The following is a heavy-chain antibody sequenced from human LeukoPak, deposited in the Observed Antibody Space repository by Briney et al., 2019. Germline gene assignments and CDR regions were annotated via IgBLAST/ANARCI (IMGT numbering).Heavy chain of an antibody. Sequence: SETLSLTCTVSGGSISSGGYYWSWIRQHPGKGLEWIGYIYYSGSTYYNPSLKSRVTISVDTSKNQFSLKLSSVTAADTAVYYCARWGTYGSGSYTVAFDIWGQGTMVTVSS. CDR3: ARWGTYGSGSYTVAFDI. D-gene: IGHD3-10*01. CDR1: GGSISSGGYY. V-gene: IGHV4-31*03. J-gene: IGHJ3*02. CDR2: IYYSGST.